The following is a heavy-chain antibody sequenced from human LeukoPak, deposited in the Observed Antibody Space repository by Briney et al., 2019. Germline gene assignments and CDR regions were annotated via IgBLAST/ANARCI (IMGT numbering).Heavy chain of an antibody. CDR2: ISGSGGST. CDR1: GFTFSGYA. V-gene: IGHV3-23*01. D-gene: IGHD4-17*01. CDR3: AKFDYGDYVHDY. J-gene: IGHJ4*02. Sequence: GGSLRLSCAASGFTFSGYAMSWVRQAPGKGLEWVSAISGSGGSTYYADSVKGRFTISRDNSKNTLYLQMNSLRAEDTAVYYCAKFDYGDYVHDYWGQGTLVTVSS.